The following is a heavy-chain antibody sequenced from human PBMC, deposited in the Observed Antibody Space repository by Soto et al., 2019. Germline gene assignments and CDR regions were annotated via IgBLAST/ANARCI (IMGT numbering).Heavy chain of an antibody. J-gene: IGHJ4*02. CDR1: GFTFSSYG. V-gene: IGHV3-30*18. D-gene: IGHD5-12*01. CDR3: AKDGEATIRSPAYYFDY. CDR2: ISYDGSNK. Sequence: GGSLRLSCAASGFTFSSYGMHWVRQAPGKGLEWVAVISYDGSNKYYADSVKGRFTISRDNSKNTLYLQMNSLRAEDTAVYYCAKDGEATIRSPAYYFDYWGQGTLVTVSS.